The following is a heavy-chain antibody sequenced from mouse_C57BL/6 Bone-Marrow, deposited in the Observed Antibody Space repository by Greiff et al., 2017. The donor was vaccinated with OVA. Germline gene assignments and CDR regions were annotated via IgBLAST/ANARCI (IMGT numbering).Heavy chain of an antibody. Sequence: QVQLQQPGAELVKPGASVKLSCKASGYTFTSYWMHWVKQRPGQGLEWIGMIHPNSGSTNYNEKFKSKATLTVDKSSSTAYMQLSSLTSEDSAVYYCATYYGSSYGAYWGQGTLVTVSA. CDR1: GYTFTSYW. V-gene: IGHV1-64*01. J-gene: IGHJ3*01. CDR2: IHPNSGST. CDR3: ATYYGSSYGAY. D-gene: IGHD1-1*01.